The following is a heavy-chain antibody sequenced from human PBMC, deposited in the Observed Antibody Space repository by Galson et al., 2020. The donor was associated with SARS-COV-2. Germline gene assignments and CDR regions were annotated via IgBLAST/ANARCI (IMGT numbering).Heavy chain of an antibody. V-gene: IGHV4-34*01. CDR1: GGSFNGYS. CDR2: IKFGGDA. D-gene: IGHD2-2*01. Sequence: SETLSLTCAVYGGSFNGYSWTWIRQAPGKGLEWIGGIKFGGDANYSPSLRSRVSLSVDTSKNQISLKLTSISAADTASYFCTRGRQGVVPSPVLGLGPFYSYYYMDVWDKGATVTVSS. J-gene: IGHJ6*03. CDR3: TRGRQGVVPSPVLGLGPFYSYYYMDV.